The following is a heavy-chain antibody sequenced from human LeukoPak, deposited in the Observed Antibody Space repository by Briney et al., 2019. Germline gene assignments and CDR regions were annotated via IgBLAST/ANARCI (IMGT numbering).Heavy chain of an antibody. CDR1: GGTFSSYA. CDR3: ARGLYYYDSSGYYGTEDY. CDR2: IIPIFGTA. D-gene: IGHD3-22*01. J-gene: IGHJ4*02. V-gene: IGHV1-69*13. Sequence: GASVKVSCKASGGTFSSYAISWVRQAPGQGLEWMGGIIPIFGTANYAQKFQGRVTITADESTSTAYMELSSLRSEDTAVYYCARGLYYYDSSGYYGTEDYWGQGTLVTVSS.